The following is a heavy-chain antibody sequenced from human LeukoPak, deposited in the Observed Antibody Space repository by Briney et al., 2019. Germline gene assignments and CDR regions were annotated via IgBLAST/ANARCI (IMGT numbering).Heavy chain of an antibody. CDR1: GFTFSNAW. CDR2: IKSKTDGGTT. J-gene: IGHJ4*02. V-gene: IGHV3-15*01. Sequence: GGSLRLSCAASGFTFSNAWMSWVRQAPGKGLEWVGRIKSKTDGGTTDYAAPVKGRFTISRDDSKNTLYLQMNSLKTEDTAVYYCTTDCNYYDSSGYCLFDYWGQGTLVTVSS. D-gene: IGHD3-22*01. CDR3: TTDCNYYDSSGYCLFDY.